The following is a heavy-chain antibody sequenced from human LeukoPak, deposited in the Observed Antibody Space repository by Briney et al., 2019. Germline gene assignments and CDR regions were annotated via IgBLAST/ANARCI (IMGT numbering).Heavy chain of an antibody. J-gene: IGHJ6*02. CDR1: GFTFSHYA. CDR2: ISYDGSNI. Sequence: GRPLRLPCAASGFTFSHYAMHWVRQAPGKGLEWVALISYDGSNIQYADSLKGRFTISRDNSKNTLYLQMNSLRVDDTAVYYCARDLPPEDVWGQGTTVTVSS. V-gene: IGHV3-30-3*01. CDR3: ARDLPPEDV.